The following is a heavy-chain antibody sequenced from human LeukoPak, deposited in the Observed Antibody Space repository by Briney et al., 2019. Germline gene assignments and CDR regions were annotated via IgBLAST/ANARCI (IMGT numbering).Heavy chain of an antibody. J-gene: IGHJ4*02. Sequence: SETLSLTCTVSGASIISYYWSWIRQPPGKGLEWIGYIYYSGGANYNPSLKGRATVSLDTSKNQFFLNLASVAAADSAVYYCARGRTDAAVAGNFDYWGQGTLVTVSS. CDR3: ARGRTDAAVAGNFDY. CDR1: GASIISYY. V-gene: IGHV4-59*01. D-gene: IGHD6-19*01. CDR2: IYYSGGA.